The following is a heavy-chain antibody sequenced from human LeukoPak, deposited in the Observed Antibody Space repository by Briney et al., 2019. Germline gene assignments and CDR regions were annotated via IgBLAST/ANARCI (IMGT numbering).Heavy chain of an antibody. CDR2: FDPEDGET. J-gene: IGHJ4*02. V-gene: IGHV1-24*01. CDR3: AVGYCTNGVCHTIGY. CDR1: GYTLTELS. D-gene: IGHD2-8*01. Sequence: ASVKASCKVSGYTLTELSMHWVRQAPGKGLEWMGGFDPEDGETIYAQKFQGRVTMTEDTSTDTAYMELSSLRSEDTAVYYCAVGYCTNGVCHTIGYWGQGTLVTVSS.